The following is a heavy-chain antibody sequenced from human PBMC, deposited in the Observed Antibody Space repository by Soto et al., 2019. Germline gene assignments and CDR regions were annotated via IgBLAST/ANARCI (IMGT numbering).Heavy chain of an antibody. V-gene: IGHV1-69*06. D-gene: IGHD2-15*01. Sequence: QVQLVQSGAEVKMPGSSVKVSCMASGGTFSTNPISWVRQAPGLGLEWMGGTSPIFGSGSSSQTFHGRLTVTADKSTNTAYMELSNLTSGDTAVYYCARRQSGGFHRYFDSWGQGTLVTVSS. CDR3: ARRQSGGFHRYFDS. CDR2: TSPIFGSG. J-gene: IGHJ4*02. CDR1: GGTFSTNP.